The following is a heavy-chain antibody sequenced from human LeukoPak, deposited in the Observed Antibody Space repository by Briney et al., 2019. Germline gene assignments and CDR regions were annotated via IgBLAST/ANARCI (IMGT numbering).Heavy chain of an antibody. V-gene: IGHV4-39*01. D-gene: IGHD2-15*01. CDR2: IEFSRGM. J-gene: IGHJ5*02. CDR1: DASIHSTSSY. Sequence: SQTLSLTCTLADASIHSTSSYWGWLLHPPWKGLEWIGRIEFSRGMSYDPSPKRRVTRSVDTSKNKVSLRLSSVTAADTAVYYCARHVFRWLLNWFDPWGQGTLVTVSS. CDR3: ARHVFRWLLNWFDP.